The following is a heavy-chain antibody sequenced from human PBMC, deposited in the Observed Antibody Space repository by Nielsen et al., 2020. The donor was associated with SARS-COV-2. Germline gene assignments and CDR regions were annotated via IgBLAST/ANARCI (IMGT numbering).Heavy chain of an antibody. CDR3: ARGQGRYSSSWYVGYDY. D-gene: IGHD6-13*01. V-gene: IGHV1-2*06. Sequence: ASVKVSCKASGYTFTDYYVHWVRQAPGQGLEWMGRINPNSGDTNYAQKFQGRVTMTRDMSIGTAYMELSRLRSDDAAVYYCARGQGRYSSSWYVGYDYWGQGTLVTVSS. CDR1: GYTFTDYY. J-gene: IGHJ4*02. CDR2: INPNSGDT.